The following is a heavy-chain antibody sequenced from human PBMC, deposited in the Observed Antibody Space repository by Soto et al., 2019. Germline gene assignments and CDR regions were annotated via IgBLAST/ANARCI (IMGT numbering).Heavy chain of an antibody. CDR2: IYPGDSDT. D-gene: IGHD1-26*01. CDR1: GYSFTSYW. V-gene: IGHV5-51*01. CDR3: ARRPPGSFNPMGDAFDI. Sequence: GESLKISCKGSGYSFTSYWIGWVRQMPGKGLEWMGIIYPGDSDTRYSPSFQGQVTISADKSISTAYLQWSSLKASDTAMYYCARRPPGSFNPMGDAFDIWGQGTMVTVSS. J-gene: IGHJ3*02.